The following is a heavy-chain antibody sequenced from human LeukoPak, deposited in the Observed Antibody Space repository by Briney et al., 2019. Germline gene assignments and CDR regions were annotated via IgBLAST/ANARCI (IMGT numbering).Heavy chain of an antibody. V-gene: IGHV1-2*06. D-gene: IGHD6-13*01. CDR2: SNPSSSGT. J-gene: IGHJ4*02. Sequence: ASLKVSCKASGYTFTDYYIYSGRQAPGQGLEWVGRSNPSSSGTTYAQGFQSRATKTSNTSINTAYMELRRLRSDDTAVYYCARDYSGSWYFDFWGQGTLVTVSS. CDR3: ARDYSGSWYFDF. CDR1: GYTFTDYY.